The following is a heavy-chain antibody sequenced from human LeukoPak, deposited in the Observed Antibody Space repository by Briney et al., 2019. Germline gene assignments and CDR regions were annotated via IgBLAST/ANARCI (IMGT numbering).Heavy chain of an antibody. CDR2: IRSKTDGGTT. CDR3: TTGVPYYDDSSGYPEDAFDI. D-gene: IGHD3-22*01. J-gene: IGHJ3*02. Sequence: PGGSLRLSCAASGFTFSGSAMHRVRQASGKGLEWVGRIRSKTDGGTTDYAAPVKGRFTISRDDSKNTLYLQMNSLKTEDTAVYYCTTGVPYYDDSSGYPEDAFDIWGQGTMVTVSS. V-gene: IGHV3-15*01. CDR1: GFTFSGSA.